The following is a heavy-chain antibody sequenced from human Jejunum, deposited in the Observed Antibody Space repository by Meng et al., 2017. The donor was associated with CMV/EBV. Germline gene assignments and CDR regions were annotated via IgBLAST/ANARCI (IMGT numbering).Heavy chain of an antibody. V-gene: IGHV4-30-4*01. D-gene: IGHD6-19*01. CDR3: ARGYSSGWNYFHY. CDR2: IDNRGST. CDR1: GASLNSGDFY. Sequence: HLAEPAPGVERHPRNLSPTGPAVGASLNSGDFYWSCIRQPPVKGLEYIGYIDNRGSTYYNPSLKSRVTMSMDTSKNQFSLKLTSVTAADTAVYYCARGYSSGWNYFHYWGQGTLVTVSS. J-gene: IGHJ4*02.